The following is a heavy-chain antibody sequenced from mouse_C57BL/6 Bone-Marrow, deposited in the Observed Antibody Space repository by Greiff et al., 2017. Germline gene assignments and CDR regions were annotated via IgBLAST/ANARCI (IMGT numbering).Heavy chain of an antibody. CDR2: ISSGGSYT. D-gene: IGHD2-13*01. Sequence: EVMLVESGGDLVKPGGSLKLSCAASGFTFSSYGMSWVRQTPDKRLEWVATISSGGSYTYYPDSVKGRFTISRDNAKNTLYLQMSSLKSEDTAMYYCARPRRKLRDVDYEFAYWGQGTLVTVSA. CDR3: ARPRRKLRDVDYEFAY. V-gene: IGHV5-6*01. CDR1: GFTFSSYG. J-gene: IGHJ3*01.